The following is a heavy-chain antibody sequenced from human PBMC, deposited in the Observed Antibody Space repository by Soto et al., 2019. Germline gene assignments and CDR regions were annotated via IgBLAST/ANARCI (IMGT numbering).Heavy chain of an antibody. CDR2: IYYSGST. J-gene: IGHJ6*02. D-gene: IGHD5-12*01. Sequence: ASETLSLTCTVSGGSISSSSYYWGWIRQPPGKGLEWIGSIYYSGSTYYNPSLKSRVTISVDTSKNQFSLKLSSVTAADTAVYYCARLGHSGYDTPYYYYYGMDVWGQGTTVT. CDR3: ARLGHSGYDTPYYYYYGMDV. CDR1: GGSISSSSYY. V-gene: IGHV4-39*01.